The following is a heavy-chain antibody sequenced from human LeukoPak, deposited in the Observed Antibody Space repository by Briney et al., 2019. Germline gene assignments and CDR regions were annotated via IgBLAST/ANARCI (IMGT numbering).Heavy chain of an antibody. D-gene: IGHD1-1*01. CDR1: GASISSYF. CDR2: VFHSGST. V-gene: IGHV4-59*01. CDR3: ATQLGRTTFH. J-gene: IGHJ4*02. Sequence: PSETLSLTCTVSGASISSYFWSWIRQPPGEGLEWIGYVFHSGSTNYNPSLKSRVTISLDTSKTQFSLRLTSVTAADTAVYYSATQLGRTTFHWGQGTLVTVSS.